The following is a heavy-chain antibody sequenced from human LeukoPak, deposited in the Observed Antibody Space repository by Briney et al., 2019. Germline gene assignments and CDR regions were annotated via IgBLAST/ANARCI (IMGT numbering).Heavy chain of an antibody. J-gene: IGHJ4*02. D-gene: IGHD3-10*01. CDR3: ARGPLPPYFDY. CDR2: IYHSGST. CDR1: GYSISSGYY. Sequence: PSETLSLTCTVSGYSISSGYYWGWIRQPPGKGLEWIGSIYHSGSTYYNPSLKSRVTISVDTSKNQFSLKLSSVTAADTAVYYCARGPLPPYFDYWGQGTLVTVSS. V-gene: IGHV4-38-2*02.